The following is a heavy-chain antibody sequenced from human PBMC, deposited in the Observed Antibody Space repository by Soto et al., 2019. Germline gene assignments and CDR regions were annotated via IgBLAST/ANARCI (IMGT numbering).Heavy chain of an antibody. J-gene: IGHJ6*02. CDR2: ISWNSGSI. CDR1: GFTFDDYA. V-gene: IGHV3-9*01. D-gene: IGHD1-1*01. Sequence: PGVSLRLSCAASGFTFDDYAMHWVRQAPGKGLEWVSGISWNSGSIGYADSVKGRFTISRDNAKNSLYLQMNSLRAEDTALYYCAKDMLEYSYYYGMDVWGQGTTVTVSS. CDR3: AKDMLEYSYYYGMDV.